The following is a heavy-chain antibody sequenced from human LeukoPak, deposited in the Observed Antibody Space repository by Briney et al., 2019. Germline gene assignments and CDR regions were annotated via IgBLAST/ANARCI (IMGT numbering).Heavy chain of an antibody. Sequence: ASVKLSCKTSGYTFTTYGISWVRQAPGQGLEWMGWISGYNGNTNYAQKLQGRVTMTTDTSTSTAYMELSRLRSDDTAVYYCARGRYGDRFDYWGQGTLVTVSS. CDR3: ARGRYGDRFDY. CDR2: ISGYNGNT. D-gene: IGHD4-17*01. CDR1: GYTFTTYG. J-gene: IGHJ4*02. V-gene: IGHV1-18*01.